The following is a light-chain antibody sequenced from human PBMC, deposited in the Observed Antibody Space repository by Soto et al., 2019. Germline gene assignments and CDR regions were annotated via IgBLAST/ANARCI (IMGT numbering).Light chain of an antibody. CDR3: QQYYSYPRT. J-gene: IGKJ1*01. CDR2: DAS. CDR1: QSISSW. Sequence: IQMTQSPSALSACVGDRATITCRASQSISSWLAWYQQKPGKAPKLLIYDASTLQSGVPSRYSGSGSGTEFTLTISCLQSEDFATYYCQQYYSYPRTFGQRTKVDIK. V-gene: IGKV1-5*01.